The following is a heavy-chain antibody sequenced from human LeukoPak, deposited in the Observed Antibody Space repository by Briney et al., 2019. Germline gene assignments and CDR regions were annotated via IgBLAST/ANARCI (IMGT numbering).Heavy chain of an antibody. D-gene: IGHD3-10*01. V-gene: IGHV1-2*02. CDR1: GYTFTGYY. CDR2: INPNSGGT. Sequence: ASVKVSCKASGYTFTGYYMHWVRQAPGQGLEWMGWINPNSGGTNYAQKFQGRVTMTRDTSISTAYMELSRLRSDDTAVYYCARDRITMVRGVLHNWCDPWGQGTLVTVSS. J-gene: IGHJ5*02. CDR3: ARDRITMVRGVLHNWCDP.